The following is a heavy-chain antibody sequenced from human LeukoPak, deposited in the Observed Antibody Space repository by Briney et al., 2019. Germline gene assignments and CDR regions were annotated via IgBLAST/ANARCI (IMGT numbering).Heavy chain of an antibody. V-gene: IGHV4-39*07. Sequence: SETLSLTCTVSGGSISSSSYYWGWIRQPPGKGLEWIGSIYYSGSTYYNPSLKSRVTISVDTSKNQFSLKLSSVTAADTAVYYCARGRAAVRWAFDIWGQGTMVTVSS. J-gene: IGHJ3*02. CDR2: IYYSGST. CDR1: GGSISSSSYY. D-gene: IGHD6-13*01. CDR3: ARGRAAVRWAFDI.